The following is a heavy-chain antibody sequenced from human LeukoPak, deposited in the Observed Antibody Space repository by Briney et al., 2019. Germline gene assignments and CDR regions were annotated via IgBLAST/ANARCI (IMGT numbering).Heavy chain of an antibody. V-gene: IGHV3-21*01. CDR2: ISSSSSYI. J-gene: IGHJ3*02. Sequence: GGSLRLSCAASGFTFSSYSMNRVRQAPGKGLEWVSSISSSSSYIYYADSVKGRFTISRDNAKNSLYLQMNSLRAEDTAVYYCARVTHYDFWSGYSRTDAFDIWGQGTMVTVSS. D-gene: IGHD3-3*01. CDR3: ARVTHYDFWSGYSRTDAFDI. CDR1: GFTFSSYS.